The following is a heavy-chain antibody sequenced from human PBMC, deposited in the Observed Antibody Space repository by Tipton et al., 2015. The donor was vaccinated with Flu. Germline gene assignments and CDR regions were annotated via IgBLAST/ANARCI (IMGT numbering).Heavy chain of an antibody. Sequence: TLSLTCAVYGGSFRGYYWSWIRPPPGKGLEWIGEINHSGSTNYNPSLKSRVTISVNTSKNQFSLKLSSVTAADTAVYYCARVGRELLNAFDIWGQGTMVTVSS. J-gene: IGHJ3*02. CDR3: ARVGRELLNAFDI. D-gene: IGHD1-26*01. V-gene: IGHV4-34*01. CDR2: INHSGST. CDR1: GGSFRGYY.